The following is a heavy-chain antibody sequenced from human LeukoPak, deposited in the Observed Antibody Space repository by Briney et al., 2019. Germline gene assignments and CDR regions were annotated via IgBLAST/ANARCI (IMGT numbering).Heavy chain of an antibody. CDR3: TTPLVATIEGLKADDAFDI. CDR1: GFTFSNAW. D-gene: IGHD5-12*01. CDR2: IKSKTDGGTT. V-gene: IGHV3-15*01. Sequence: GGSLRLSCAASGFTFSNAWMSWVRQAPGKGLEWVGRIKSKTDGGTTDYAAPVKGRFTISRDDSKNTLYLQMNSLKTEDTAVYYCTTPLVATIEGLKADDAFDIWGQGTMVTVSS. J-gene: IGHJ3*02.